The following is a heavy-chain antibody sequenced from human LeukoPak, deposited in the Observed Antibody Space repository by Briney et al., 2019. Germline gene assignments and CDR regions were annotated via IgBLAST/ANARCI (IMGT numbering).Heavy chain of an antibody. V-gene: IGHV4-39*07. Sequence: PSETLSLTCTVSGGSISSSSYYWGWIRQPPGKGLEWIGSIYHSGSTYYNPSLKSRVTISVDTSKNQFSLKLSSVTAADTAVYYCARARPLSINWGKVFVGAFDIWGQGTMVTVSS. CDR2: IYHSGST. D-gene: IGHD7-27*01. CDR1: GGSISSSSYY. J-gene: IGHJ3*02. CDR3: ARARPLSINWGKVFVGAFDI.